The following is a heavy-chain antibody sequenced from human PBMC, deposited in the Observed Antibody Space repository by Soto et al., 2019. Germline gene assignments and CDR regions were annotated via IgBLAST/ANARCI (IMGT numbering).Heavy chain of an antibody. CDR3: ARVQNTSRAFDN. CDR2: TGASGRTT. Sequence: GGSLRLSCAASGFTFSISAMTWVRQAPGKGLEWVSTTGASGRTTYYAHSVKGRFTVSRDNTKNTLYLQMSSLRAEDTAVYYCARVQNTSRAFDNWGQGTLVTVSS. J-gene: IGHJ4*02. CDR1: GFTFSISA. V-gene: IGHV3-23*01.